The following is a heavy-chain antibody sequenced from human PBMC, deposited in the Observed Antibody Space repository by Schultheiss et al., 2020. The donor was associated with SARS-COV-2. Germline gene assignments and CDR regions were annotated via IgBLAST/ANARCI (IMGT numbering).Heavy chain of an antibody. J-gene: IGHJ4*02. D-gene: IGHD2-15*01. Sequence: SVKVSCKASGYTFTGYYMHWVRQAPGQGLEWMGGIIPIFGTANYAQKFQGRVTITADESTSTAYMELSSLRSEDTAVYYCAREQEYCSGGSCYSFDYWGQGTLVTVSS. V-gene: IGHV1-69*13. CDR2: IIPIFGTA. CDR3: AREQEYCSGGSCYSFDY. CDR1: GYTFTGYY.